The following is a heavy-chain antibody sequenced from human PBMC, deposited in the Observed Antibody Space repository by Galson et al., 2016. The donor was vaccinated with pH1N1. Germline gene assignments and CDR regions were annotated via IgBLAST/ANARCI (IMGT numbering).Heavy chain of an antibody. Sequence: SLRLSCAASGFTFSRHWMHWVRQAPGKGPVWVSRINIDGGITNYADSVKGRFTISRDNAKNTLYLQLNSLRAEDTAVYYCARPKYDFWYGPDLWGQGTLVTVSS. D-gene: IGHD3-3*01. J-gene: IGHJ5*02. V-gene: IGHV3-74*01. CDR1: GFTFSRHW. CDR3: ARPKYDFWYGPDL. CDR2: INIDGGIT.